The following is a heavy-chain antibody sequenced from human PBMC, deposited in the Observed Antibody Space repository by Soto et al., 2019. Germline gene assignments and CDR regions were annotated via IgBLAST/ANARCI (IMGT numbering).Heavy chain of an antibody. CDR3: ASAQPLWSGYQLDY. D-gene: IGHD3-3*01. CDR1: GFTFSSYG. J-gene: IGHJ4*02. V-gene: IGHV3-33*01. CDR2: IWYDGSNK. Sequence: GGSLRLSCAASGFTFSSYGMHWVRQAPGKGLEWVAVIWYDGSNKYYADSVKGRFTISRDNSKNTLYLQMNSLRAEDTAVYYCASAQPLWSGYQLDYWGQGTLVTVSS.